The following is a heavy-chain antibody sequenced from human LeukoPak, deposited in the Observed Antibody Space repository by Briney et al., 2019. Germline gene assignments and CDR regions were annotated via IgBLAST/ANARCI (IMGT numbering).Heavy chain of an antibody. V-gene: IGHV4-39*01. Sequence: SETLSLTCAVYGGSFSGYYWGWIRQPPGKGLEWIGSIYYSGSTYYNPSRKSRVTIYVDTSKNQFSLKLSSVTAADTAVYYCARRVGSNNKVWFDPWGQGTLVTVSS. CDR1: GGSFSGYY. D-gene: IGHD1-26*01. CDR2: IYYSGST. CDR3: ARRVGSNNKVWFDP. J-gene: IGHJ5*02.